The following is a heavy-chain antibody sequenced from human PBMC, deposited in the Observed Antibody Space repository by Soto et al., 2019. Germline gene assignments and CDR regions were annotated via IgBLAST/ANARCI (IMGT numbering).Heavy chain of an antibody. CDR3: ARVRQGCSANNCDFDP. J-gene: IGHJ5*01. CDR1: GGSVRSPDW. V-gene: IGHV4-4*02. D-gene: IGHD1-1*01. Sequence: SETLSLTCTLSGGSVRSPDWWNWVRQSPDKGLEWIAEVHISGHSNYNPSLRSRVSVSIDSSKNQFYLNLNSVTAADTAIYYCARVRQGCSANNCDFDPWGQGTQVT. CDR2: VHISGHS.